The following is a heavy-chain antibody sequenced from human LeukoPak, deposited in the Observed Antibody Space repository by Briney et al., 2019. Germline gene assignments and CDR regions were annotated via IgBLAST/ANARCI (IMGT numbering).Heavy chain of an antibody. CDR1: GGSFSGYY. CDR2: INHSGST. J-gene: IGHJ6*02. CDR3: AREALRFLESYGMDV. Sequence: PSETLSLTCVVYGGSFSGYYWSWIRQPPGKGLEWLGEINHSGSTNYNPSLKSRVTISVDTSKNQFSLKLSSVTAADTAVYFCAREALRFLESYGMDVWGQGTTVIVSS. V-gene: IGHV4-34*01. D-gene: IGHD3-3*01.